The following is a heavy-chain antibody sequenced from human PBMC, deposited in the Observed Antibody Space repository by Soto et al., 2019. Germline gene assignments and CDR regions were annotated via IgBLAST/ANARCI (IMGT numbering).Heavy chain of an antibody. CDR2: IYYSGST. V-gene: IGHV4-59*08. J-gene: IGHJ4*02. CDR3: ARHFVAVVIKGWGY. CDR1: GGSISSYY. D-gene: IGHD3-22*01. Sequence: SETLSLTCTVSGGSISSYYWSWIRQPPGKGLVWIGFIYYSGSTNYNPSLRSRVTMSVDTSKNLFSLKLMSVTAADTVVYYCARHFVAVVIKGWGYWGQGTLVTVSS.